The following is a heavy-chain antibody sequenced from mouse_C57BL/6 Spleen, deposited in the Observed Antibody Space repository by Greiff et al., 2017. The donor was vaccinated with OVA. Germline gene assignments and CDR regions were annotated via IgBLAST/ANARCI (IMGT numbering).Heavy chain of an antibody. CDR3: ARVLYYYAMDY. CDR2: ISSGSSTI. V-gene: IGHV5-17*01. D-gene: IGHD6-5*01. J-gene: IGHJ4*01. CDR1: GFTFSDYG. Sequence: DVMLVESGGGLVKPGGSLKLSCAASGFTFSDYGMHWVRQAPEKGLEWVAYISSGSSTIYYADTVKGRFTISRDNAKNTLFLQMTSLRSEDTAMDYCARVLYYYAMDYWGQGTSVTVSS.